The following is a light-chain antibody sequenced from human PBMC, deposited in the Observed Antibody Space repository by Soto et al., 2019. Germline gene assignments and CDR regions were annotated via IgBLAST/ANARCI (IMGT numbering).Light chain of an antibody. CDR3: QQLNSYPRT. CDR1: QGISSY. J-gene: IGKJ1*01. V-gene: IGKV1-9*01. CDR2: AAS. Sequence: DIQLTQSPSFLSASVGDRVTITCRASQGISSYLAWYQQKPGKAPKLLIYAASTLQSGVPSRFSGSVSGTEFTLTISILQPEDFATYYCQQLNSYPRTFGQGTKVDIK.